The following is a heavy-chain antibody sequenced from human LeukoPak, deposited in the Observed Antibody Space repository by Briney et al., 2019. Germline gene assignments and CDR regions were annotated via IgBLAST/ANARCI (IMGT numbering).Heavy chain of an antibody. Sequence: PLASVKVSYKASGYTFTNYGINWVRQAPGQGLEWMGWMNPETGDTGYAQKFQGRVTMTRDISIMTSYMDLTNLTSADTAVYFCARMDSSGEDNWFDPWGQGTPVTVSS. CDR3: ARMDSSGEDNWFDP. V-gene: IGHV1-8*01. D-gene: IGHD2-15*01. CDR2: MNPETGDT. CDR1: GYTFTNYG. J-gene: IGHJ5*02.